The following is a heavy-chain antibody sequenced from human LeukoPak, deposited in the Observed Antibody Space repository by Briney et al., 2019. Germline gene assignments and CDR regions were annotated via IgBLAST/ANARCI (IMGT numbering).Heavy chain of an antibody. V-gene: IGHV4-39*07. J-gene: IGHJ3*02. CDR2: IYYSGST. D-gene: IGHD3-3*01. CDR3: ARVLKTKRTIFGVVDAFDI. Sequence: SETLSLTCTVSGGSISSSSYYWGWIRQPPGKGLEWIGSIYYSGSTYYNPSLKSRVTISVDTSKNQFSLKLSSVTAADTAVYYCARVLKTKRTIFGVVDAFDIWGQGTMVTVSS. CDR1: GGSISSSSYY.